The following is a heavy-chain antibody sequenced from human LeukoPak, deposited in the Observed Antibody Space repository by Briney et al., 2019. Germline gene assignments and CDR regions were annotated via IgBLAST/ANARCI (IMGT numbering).Heavy chain of an antibody. CDR3: ARAGYSSGWGSTYYFDY. CDR1: GASISSYY. D-gene: IGHD6-19*01. J-gene: IGHJ4*02. Sequence: PSETLSLTCTVSGASISSYYWSWIRQPAGKGLEWIGRIYTSGSTNYNPSLKSRVTISVDTSKNQFSLKLSSVTAADTAVYYCARAGYSSGWGSTYYFDYWGQGTLVTVSS. V-gene: IGHV4-4*07. CDR2: IYTSGST.